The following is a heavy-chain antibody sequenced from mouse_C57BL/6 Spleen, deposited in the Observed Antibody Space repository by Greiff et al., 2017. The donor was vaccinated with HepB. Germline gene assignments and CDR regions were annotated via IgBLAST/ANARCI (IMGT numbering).Heavy chain of an antibody. J-gene: IGHJ4*01. CDR1: GYTFTDYY. V-gene: IGHV1-76*01. D-gene: IGHD2-3*01. Sequence: QVQLQQSGAELVRPGASVKLSCKASGYTFTDYYINWVKQRPGQGLEWIARIYPGSGNTYYNEKFKGKATLTAEKSSSTAYMQLSSLTSEDSAVYFCASYGYYRGDYWGQGPSVTVSS. CDR2: IYPGSGNT. CDR3: ASYGYYRGDY.